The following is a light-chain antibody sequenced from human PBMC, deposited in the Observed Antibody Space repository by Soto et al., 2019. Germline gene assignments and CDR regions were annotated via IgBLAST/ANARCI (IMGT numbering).Light chain of an antibody. CDR2: DVS. CDR1: QHISXX. V-gene: IGKV1-33*01. J-gene: IGKJ2*01. CDR3: QQYGNLPYT. Sequence: DIQMTQSPSSLSASVGXRXTITCQANQHISXXLNWYQQKPGKAPRLLIYDVSKLQTGVPSRFSGSGSGTDFTFTISSLQPEDIATYYCQQYGNLPYTFGPGTKLEIK.